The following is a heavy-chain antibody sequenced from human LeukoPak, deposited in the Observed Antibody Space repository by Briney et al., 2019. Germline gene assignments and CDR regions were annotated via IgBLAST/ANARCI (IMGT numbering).Heavy chain of an antibody. J-gene: IGHJ4*02. D-gene: IGHD3-9*01. Sequence: SVKVSCKASGGTFSSYAISWVRQAPGQGLEWMGGIIPIFGTANYAQKFQGRVTITADESTSTAYMELSSLRSEDTAVYYCARDRPEAFLRAVPIQYFDWSLDYWGQGTLVTVSS. CDR2: IIPIFGTA. CDR3: ARDRPEAFLRAVPIQYFDWSLDY. V-gene: IGHV1-69*01. CDR1: GGTFSSYA.